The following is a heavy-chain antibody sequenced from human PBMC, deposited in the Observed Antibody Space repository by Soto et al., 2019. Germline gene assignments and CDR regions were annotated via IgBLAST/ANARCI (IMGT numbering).Heavy chain of an antibody. CDR1: GFSFRNCG. Sequence: QVQLVESGGGVVQPGRSLRLSCAASGFSFRNCGMHWVRQAPGKGLEWVAIISYDGTNRFYADSVKGRFTISRDNSKNTLNLQMNSLRAEDTAVYYCAKAGLRHFDWLPYHYMDVWGKGTTVTVSS. CDR2: ISYDGTNR. CDR3: AKAGLRHFDWLPYHYMDV. V-gene: IGHV3-30*18. D-gene: IGHD3-9*01. J-gene: IGHJ6*03.